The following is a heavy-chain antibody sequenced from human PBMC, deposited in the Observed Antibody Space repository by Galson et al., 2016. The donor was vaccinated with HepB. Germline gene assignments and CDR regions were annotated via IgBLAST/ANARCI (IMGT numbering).Heavy chain of an antibody. Sequence: SVKVSCKASGGTFSNYAISWVRQAPGHGLEWVGGIIPLFGTTHYTQKFQGRVTITADKSTSTAYMDLSSLRSEDTAVYYCARDRGGYGLDVWGQGTTVTVSS. D-gene: IGHD2-15*01. V-gene: IGHV1-69*06. CDR2: IIPLFGTT. CDR3: ARDRGGYGLDV. CDR1: GGTFSNYA. J-gene: IGHJ6*02.